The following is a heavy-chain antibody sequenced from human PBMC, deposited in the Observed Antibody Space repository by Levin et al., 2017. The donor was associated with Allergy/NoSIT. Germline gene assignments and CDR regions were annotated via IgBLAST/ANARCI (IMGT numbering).Heavy chain of an antibody. CDR2: INWNGGST. CDR1: GFTFDDYG. Sequence: GESLKISCAASGFTFDDYGMSWVRQAPGKGLEWVSGINWNGGSTGYADSVKGRFTISRDNAKNSLYLQMNSLRAEDTALYHCARARDFWSGYPPGYFDRWGRGTLVTVSS. D-gene: IGHD3-3*01. CDR3: ARARDFWSGYPPGYFDR. J-gene: IGHJ2*01. V-gene: IGHV3-20*01.